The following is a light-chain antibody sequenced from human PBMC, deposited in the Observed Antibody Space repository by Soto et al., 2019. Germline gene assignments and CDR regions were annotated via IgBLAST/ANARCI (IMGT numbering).Light chain of an antibody. Sequence: EIVLTQSPGTLSLSPGERATLSCRASQSVSSSYLAWYQQKPGQAPRLLIYGASSRATGIPDRFSGSGCGTDFTLTISRLEPEDFAVYYCQQYGSSRTWTFGQGTKVEIK. CDR1: QSVSSSY. CDR3: QQYGSSRTWT. J-gene: IGKJ1*01. V-gene: IGKV3-20*01. CDR2: GAS.